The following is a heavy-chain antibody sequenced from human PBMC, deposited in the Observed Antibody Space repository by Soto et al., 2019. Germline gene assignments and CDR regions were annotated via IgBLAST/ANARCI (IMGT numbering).Heavy chain of an antibody. V-gene: IGHV3-33*01. D-gene: IGHD3-22*01. CDR2: IWYDGSNK. J-gene: IGHJ4*02. CDR3: ARDRADSSGYYSPDY. Sequence: QVQLVESGGGVVQPGRSLRLSCAASGFTFSSYGMHWVRQAPGKGLEWVAVIWYDGSNKYYADSVKGRFTISRDNSKNTLYLQMNSLSGEDTAVYYCARDRADSSGYYSPDYWGQGPLVTVSS. CDR1: GFTFSSYG.